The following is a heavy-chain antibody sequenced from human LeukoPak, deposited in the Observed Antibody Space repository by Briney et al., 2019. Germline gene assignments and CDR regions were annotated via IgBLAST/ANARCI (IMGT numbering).Heavy chain of an antibody. V-gene: IGHV1-69*13. J-gene: IGHJ3*02. CDR3: ATKGLIVVWAYDAFDI. D-gene: IGHD2-2*01. CDR2: IIPIFGTA. Sequence: SVKVSCKASGGTFSSYAISWVRQAPGQGLEWMGGIIPIFGTANYAQKFQGRVTITADESTSTAYMELSSLRSEDTAVYYCATKGLIVVWAYDAFDIWGQGAMVTVSS. CDR1: GGTFSSYA.